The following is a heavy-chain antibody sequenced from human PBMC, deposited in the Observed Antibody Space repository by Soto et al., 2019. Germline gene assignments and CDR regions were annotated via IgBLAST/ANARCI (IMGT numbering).Heavy chain of an antibody. Sequence: EVQLVESGGGLVKPGGSLRLSCAASGFTFSSYSMNWVRQAPGKGLEWVSSISSSSSYIYYADSVKGRFTISRDNAKNSLYLEMNSLRAEDRAVYYCGRDWGYDYYYGMDVWGQGTTVTVSS. J-gene: IGHJ6*02. CDR2: ISSSSSYI. V-gene: IGHV3-21*01. CDR3: GRDWGYDYYYGMDV. CDR1: GFTFSSYS. D-gene: IGHD3-16*01.